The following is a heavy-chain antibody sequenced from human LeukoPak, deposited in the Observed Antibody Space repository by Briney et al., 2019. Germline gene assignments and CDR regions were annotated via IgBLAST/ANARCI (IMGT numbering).Heavy chain of an antibody. CDR3: ARYSSGWGAFDI. Sequence: ASVTVSFTGSGYIFTIYAMHWVGQAPGQRREGMGWINAGNDNTKYSQKFQGTVTITRDTSASTAYMEVSSLRSEDTAVYYCARYSSGWGAFDIWGQGTMVTVSS. V-gene: IGHV1-3*01. D-gene: IGHD6-19*01. CDR2: INAGNDNT. J-gene: IGHJ3*02. CDR1: GYIFTIYA.